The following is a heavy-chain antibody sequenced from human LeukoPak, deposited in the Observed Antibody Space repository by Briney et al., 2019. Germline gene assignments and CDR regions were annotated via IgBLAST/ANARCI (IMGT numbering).Heavy chain of an antibody. Sequence: GESLKISCKGIGYSFTSYWIGWVRQMPGKGMEWMGVIYPGDSRTRYNPSFQGQVTISVDKSINTAYLQWVSLKASDTAMYYCARPPSRGYSSSFEYWGQGTLVTVSS. CDR2: IYPGDSRT. V-gene: IGHV5-51*01. D-gene: IGHD2-2*03. CDR1: GYSFTSYW. CDR3: ARPPSRGYSSSFEY. J-gene: IGHJ4*02.